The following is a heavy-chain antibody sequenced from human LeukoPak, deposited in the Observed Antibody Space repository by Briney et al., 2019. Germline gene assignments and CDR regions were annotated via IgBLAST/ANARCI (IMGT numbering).Heavy chain of an antibody. Sequence: PGGSLRLSCAASGFTFSSYAMSWVRQAPGKGLEWVSTISGNGDYTYYADSVKGRFTISRDNSKNTLYLQMNSLRADDTAVYYCAKRGIAAAASFDYWGQGTLASVSS. CDR2: ISGNGDYT. CDR1: GFTFSSYA. CDR3: AKRGIAAAASFDY. J-gene: IGHJ4*02. V-gene: IGHV3-23*01. D-gene: IGHD6-13*01.